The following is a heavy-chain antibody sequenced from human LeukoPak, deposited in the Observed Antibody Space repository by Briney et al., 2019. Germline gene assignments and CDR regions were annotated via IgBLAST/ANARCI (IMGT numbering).Heavy chain of an antibody. Sequence: GGSLRLSCEASGFMFSSAWMTWVRRAPGKGLEGVGHITNKTNGGTTDYAAPVKGRFIISRDDSKKTLYLQMNRLRTEDTAVYYCARGLCTSSSCYQGPFDFWGQGTLVTVSS. D-gene: IGHD2-2*01. J-gene: IGHJ4*02. V-gene: IGHV3-15*01. CDR3: ARGLCTSSSCYQGPFDF. CDR2: ITNKTNGGTT. CDR1: GFMFSSAW.